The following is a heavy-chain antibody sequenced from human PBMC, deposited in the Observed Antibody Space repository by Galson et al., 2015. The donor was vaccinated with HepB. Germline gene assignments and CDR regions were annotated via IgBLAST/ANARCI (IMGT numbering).Heavy chain of an antibody. V-gene: IGHV1-2*04. D-gene: IGHD3-10*01. CDR1: GYTFTGYY. Sequence: SVKVSCKASGYTFTGYYMHWVRQAPGQGLEWMGWINPNSGGTNYAQKFQGWVTMTSDTSISTAYMELSRLRSDDTAVYYCARSRGYYGSGSYYNVFYYFDYWGQGTLVTVSS. CDR3: ARSRGYYGSGSYYNVFYYFDY. J-gene: IGHJ4*02. CDR2: INPNSGGT.